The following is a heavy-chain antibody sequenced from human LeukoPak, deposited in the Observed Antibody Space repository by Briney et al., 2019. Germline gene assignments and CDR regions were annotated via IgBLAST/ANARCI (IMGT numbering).Heavy chain of an antibody. V-gene: IGHV4-4*07. Sequence: PSETLSLTCTVSGGSISSYYWSWIRQPAGKGLEWIGRIYTSGSTNYNPSLKSRVTMSVDTSKNQFSLKLSSVTAADTAVYYCARDYYDSSGYYFHFDYWDQGTLVTVSS. CDR2: IYTSGST. CDR3: ARDYYDSSGYYFHFDY. J-gene: IGHJ4*02. D-gene: IGHD3-22*01. CDR1: GGSISSYY.